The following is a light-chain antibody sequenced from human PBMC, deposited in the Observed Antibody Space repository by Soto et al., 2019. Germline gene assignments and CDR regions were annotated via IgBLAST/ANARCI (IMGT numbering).Light chain of an antibody. CDR3: EAWDDSLNGWV. CDR1: SSNMGSNT. CDR2: SNN. J-gene: IGLJ3*02. Sequence: QSVLTQPPSASGTPGKRVTISCSGSSSNMGSNTVNWYQQLPGTAPKLLIYSNNQRPSGVPDRFSGSKSGTSASLAISGLQSEDEADYYCEAWDDSLNGWVFGGGTKVTVL. V-gene: IGLV1-44*01.